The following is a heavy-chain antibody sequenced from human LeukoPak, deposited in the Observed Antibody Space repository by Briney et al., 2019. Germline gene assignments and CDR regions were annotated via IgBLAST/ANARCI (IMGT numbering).Heavy chain of an antibody. CDR2: TTISGHTK. D-gene: IGHD5-24*01. CDR1: GFDLSTYE. J-gene: IGHJ5*02. V-gene: IGHV3-48*03. CDR3: ARGDPHADL. Sequence: GGSLRLSCAASGFDLSTYEMNWVRQAPGKGLEWIADTTISGHTKSYADSVKGRFSISRDNARTSLYLQMHSLRVEDTGVYYCARGDPHADLWGQGTLVTVSS.